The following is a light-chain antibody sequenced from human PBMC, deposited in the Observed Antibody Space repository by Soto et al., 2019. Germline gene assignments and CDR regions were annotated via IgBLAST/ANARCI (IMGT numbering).Light chain of an antibody. J-gene: IGKJ1*01. Sequence: DIQMTQSPSSLSASLGDRVTITCLASQGISNYLAWCQQKPGKVPKLLIYAASTLQSGVPSRFSGSGSGTEFTLTISSLQPDDFATYYCQHYNSYSEAFGQGTKVDIK. CDR1: QGISNY. CDR3: QHYNSYSEA. CDR2: AAS. V-gene: IGKV1-27*01.